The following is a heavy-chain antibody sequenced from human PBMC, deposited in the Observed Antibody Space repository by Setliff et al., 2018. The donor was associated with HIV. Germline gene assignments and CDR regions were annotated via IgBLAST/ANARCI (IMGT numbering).Heavy chain of an antibody. Sequence: GGSLRLSCAVSGFTFSTYAMSWVRQAPGKGLEWVSAITAGGGSTYYADSVKGRFTISRDNSKNTLYLQMDSLKTEDTAVYYCARGPHMYCTVTNCMYDSWGQGTLVTVSS. J-gene: IGHJ4*02. CDR2: ITAGGGST. CDR1: GFTFSTYA. CDR3: ARGPHMYCTVTNCMYDS. V-gene: IGHV3-23*01. D-gene: IGHD2-8*02.